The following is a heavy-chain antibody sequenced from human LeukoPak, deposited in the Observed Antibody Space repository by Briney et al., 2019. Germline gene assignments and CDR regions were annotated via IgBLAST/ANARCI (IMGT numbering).Heavy chain of an antibody. CDR2: ISGSGGST. V-gene: IGHV3-23*01. J-gene: IGHJ6*02. D-gene: IGHD5-18*01. Sequence: GGSLRLSCAASGFTFSSYAMSWVRQAPGKGLEWVSAISGSGGSTYYADSVKGRFTISRDNSKNTLYLQMNSLRAEDTAVYYCAKDLGYSYGDYYYYGMDVWGQGTTVTVS. CDR3: AKDLGYSYGDYYYYGMDV. CDR1: GFTFSSYA.